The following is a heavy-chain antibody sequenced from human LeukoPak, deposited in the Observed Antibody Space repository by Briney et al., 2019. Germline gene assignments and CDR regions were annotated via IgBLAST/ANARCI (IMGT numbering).Heavy chain of an antibody. CDR1: GFTFSNVW. CDR3: ASHSSYWLLGY. CDR2: IKAKTEGGTT. Sequence: GGSLRLSCAASGFTFSNVWMSWVRQAPGKGLEWVGRIKAKTEGGTTDYAAPVKGRFTISRDDSRNTLYLQMNSLKTEDTAVYYCASHSSYWLLGYWGQGTLVTVSS. D-gene: IGHD6-19*01. J-gene: IGHJ4*02. V-gene: IGHV3-15*01.